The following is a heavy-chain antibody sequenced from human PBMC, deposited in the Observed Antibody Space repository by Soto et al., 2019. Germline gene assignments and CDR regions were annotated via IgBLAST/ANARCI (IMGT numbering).Heavy chain of an antibody. D-gene: IGHD3-22*01. V-gene: IGHV4-59*01. CDR1: GGPISDYY. Sequence: PSETLSLTCNVSGGPISDYYWSWIRQPPGRGLEWIGYIYYSGTTKYNPSLKNRVTISVDTSKNQFSLRLTSVTAADTAMYYCARLTLAQDSSGYHIFDYWGLGTLVTVSS. J-gene: IGHJ4*02. CDR2: IYYSGTT. CDR3: ARLTLAQDSSGYHIFDY.